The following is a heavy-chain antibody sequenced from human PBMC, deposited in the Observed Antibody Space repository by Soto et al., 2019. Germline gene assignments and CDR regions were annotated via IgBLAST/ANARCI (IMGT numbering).Heavy chain of an antibody. CDR2: ISAYNGNT. CDR3: ARDRTGYYMPLGFNGMDV. CDR1: GYTFSSYG. V-gene: IGHV1-18*04. D-gene: IGHD3-9*01. Sequence: QVQLVQSGAEVKKPGAAVKVSCKASGYTFSSYGINWVRQAPGQGLEWMGWISAYNGNTNYAQKVQGRVTMTTDTSTTTAYMELRSLRSDDTAVYYCARDRTGYYMPLGFNGMDVWGQGTTVTVSS. J-gene: IGHJ6*02.